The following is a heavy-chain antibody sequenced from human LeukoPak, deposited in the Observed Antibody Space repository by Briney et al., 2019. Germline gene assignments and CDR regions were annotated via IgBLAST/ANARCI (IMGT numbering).Heavy chain of an antibody. D-gene: IGHD2-15*01. CDR2: IWYDGNNK. Sequence: PGRSLRLSCAASGFTFSNYGMHWVRQAPGKGLEWVAVIWYDGNNKNYADSVKGRFTISRDNSKNTLYLQMDSLRAEDTAVYYCARAGYCSGGSCYGSDYWGQGTLVSVSS. CDR3: ARAGYCSGGSCYGSDY. CDR1: GFTFSNYG. V-gene: IGHV3-33*01. J-gene: IGHJ4*02.